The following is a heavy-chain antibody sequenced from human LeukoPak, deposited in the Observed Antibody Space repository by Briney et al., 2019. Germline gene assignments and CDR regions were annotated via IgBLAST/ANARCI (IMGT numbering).Heavy chain of an antibody. D-gene: IGHD2-15*01. CDR2: IIGDGSTT. Sequence: PGGSLRLSCAASGFTFSDYWMHWGRQAPGQGMEWVSRIIGDGSTTIYADSVKGRFTISRDNAENAMYLQMNSLRVEDTAVYYCTRRLSATRWFDPWGQGTLVTVSS. V-gene: IGHV3-74*01. CDR3: TRRLSATRWFDP. J-gene: IGHJ5*02. CDR1: GFTFSDYW.